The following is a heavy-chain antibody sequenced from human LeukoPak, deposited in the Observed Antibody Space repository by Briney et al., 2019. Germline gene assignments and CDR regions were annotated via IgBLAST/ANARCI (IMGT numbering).Heavy chain of an antibody. V-gene: IGHV1-18*04. CDR1: GYTFTSYG. CDR2: ISAYNGNT. J-gene: IGHJ6*04. CDR3: ARGLRELNYYYYGMDV. Sequence: APVKVSCKASGYTFTSYGISWVRQAPGQGLEWMGWISAYNGNTNYAQKLQGRVTMTTDTSTSTAYMELRSLRSDDTAVYYCARGLRELNYYYYGMDVWGKGTTVTVSS. D-gene: IGHD3-10*01.